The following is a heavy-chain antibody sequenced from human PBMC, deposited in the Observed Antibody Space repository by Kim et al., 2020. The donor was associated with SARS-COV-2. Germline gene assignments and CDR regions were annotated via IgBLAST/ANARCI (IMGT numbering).Heavy chain of an antibody. D-gene: IGHD3-10*01. Sequence: ASVKVSCKASGYTFTGYYMHWVRQAPGQGLEWMGWINPNSGGTNYAQKFQGWVTMTRDTSISTAYMELSRLRSDDTAVYYCARDIEYYGSGSYYRAQAFYGMDVWGQGTTVTVSS. CDR1: GYTFTGYY. V-gene: IGHV1-2*04. J-gene: IGHJ6*02. CDR3: ARDIEYYGSGSYYRAQAFYGMDV. CDR2: INPNSGGT.